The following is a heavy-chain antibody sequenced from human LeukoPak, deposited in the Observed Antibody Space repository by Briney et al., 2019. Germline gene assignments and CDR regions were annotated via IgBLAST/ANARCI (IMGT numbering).Heavy chain of an antibody. CDR2: ISAYNGNT. Sequence: ASVKVSFKASGYTFTSYGISWVRQAPGQGLEWMGWISAYNGNTNYAQKLQGRVTMTTDTSTSTAYMELRSLRSDDTAVYYCARRNYYDSSGYSEGNWFDPWGQGTLVTVSS. CDR1: GYTFTSYG. J-gene: IGHJ5*02. D-gene: IGHD3-22*01. CDR3: ARRNYYDSSGYSEGNWFDP. V-gene: IGHV1-18*01.